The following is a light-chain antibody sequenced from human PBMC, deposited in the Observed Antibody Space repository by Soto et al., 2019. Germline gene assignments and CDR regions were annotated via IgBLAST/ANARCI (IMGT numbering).Light chain of an antibody. V-gene: IGKV3-15*01. Sequence: IGMTQSPPALSVSPGARATLSCRASQSITTNVAWLQQKPAQAPSLLIFRASVRASGVPARFSGSGSGTEFTLTINSLQSEDFAVCFCHQYENWPKTFGQGTKVDIK. CDR3: HQYENWPKT. CDR2: RAS. J-gene: IGKJ1*01. CDR1: QSITTN.